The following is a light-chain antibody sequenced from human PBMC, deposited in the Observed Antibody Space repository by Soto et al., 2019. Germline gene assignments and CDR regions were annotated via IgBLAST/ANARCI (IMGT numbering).Light chain of an antibody. Sequence: QSVLTQPPSASGSPGQSVTISCTGTSSDVGGYNYVSWYQHHPGKAPKLIIYEVYKRPSGVPDRFSGSKSGNTAALTVSGLQAEYEADYYCSACVGTKSYVFGTGTKVTVL. CDR3: SACVGTKSYV. CDR2: EVY. J-gene: IGLJ1*01. CDR1: SSDVGGYNY. V-gene: IGLV2-8*01.